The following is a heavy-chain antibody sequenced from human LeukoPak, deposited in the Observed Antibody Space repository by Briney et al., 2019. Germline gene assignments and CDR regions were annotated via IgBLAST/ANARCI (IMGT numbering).Heavy chain of an antibody. CDR2: IKQDGSEK. Sequence: GGSLRLSCAASGFTFSSYWMSWVRQAPGKGLKWVANIKQDGSEKYYVDSVKGRFTISRDNAKNSLYLQMNSLRAEDTAVYYCARDSAAYSGSSFDYWGQGTLVTVSS. D-gene: IGHD1-26*01. V-gene: IGHV3-7*01. CDR3: ARDSAAYSGSSFDY. CDR1: GFTFSSYW. J-gene: IGHJ4*02.